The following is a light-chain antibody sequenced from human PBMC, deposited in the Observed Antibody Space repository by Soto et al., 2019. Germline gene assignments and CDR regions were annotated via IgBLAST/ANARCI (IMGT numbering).Light chain of an antibody. V-gene: IGKV3-15*01. Sequence: VMPPSAATLSVSPGACACLSCRASQSVSSNLAWYQQKPGQAHRLIIYGASTRATGSPARFSGSGAGTEFTLTISSLQSQDFAVYYCQQYNNWPTLTFGGGTKVDIK. CDR3: QQYNNWPTLT. CDR2: GAS. CDR1: QSVSSN. J-gene: IGKJ4*01.